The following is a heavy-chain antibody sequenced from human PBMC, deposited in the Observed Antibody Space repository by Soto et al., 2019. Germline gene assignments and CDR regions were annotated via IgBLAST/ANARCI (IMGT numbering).Heavy chain of an antibody. CDR1: GFTFSSYS. Sequence: EVQLVESGGGLVKPGGSLRLSCAASGFTFSSYSMNWVRQAPGKGLEWVSSISSSSSYIYYADSVKGRFTISRDNAKNSLYLQMNSLRAEDTAVYYCARYRCGEASCFYYYYGMDVWGQGTTVTVSS. V-gene: IGHV3-21*01. D-gene: IGHD2-2*01. CDR3: ARYRCGEASCFYYYYGMDV. J-gene: IGHJ6*02. CDR2: ISSSSSYI.